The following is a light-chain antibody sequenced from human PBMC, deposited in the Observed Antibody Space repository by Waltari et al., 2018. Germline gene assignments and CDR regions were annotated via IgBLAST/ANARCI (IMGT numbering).Light chain of an antibody. V-gene: IGKV1-8*01. J-gene: IGKJ3*01. CDR3: QQYYGYPLT. CDR1: QGISKY. CDR2: DAS. Sequence: AIQITQSPSSLSASTGDKVTITCRASQGISKYLAWYQKKPGKAPTLLTYDASTLQRGVPSRFSGSGSGTDFTLTISCLQSEDFATFYCQQYYGYPLTFGPGTKVDVK.